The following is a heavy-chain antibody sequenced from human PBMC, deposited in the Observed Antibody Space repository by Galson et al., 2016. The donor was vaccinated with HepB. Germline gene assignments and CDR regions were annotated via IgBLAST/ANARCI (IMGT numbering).Heavy chain of an antibody. CDR3: ARGPAFDI. CDR1: AFSFSDYY. J-gene: IGHJ3*02. V-gene: IGHV3-11*06. CDR2: IRGNSSYI. Sequence: SLRLSCAASAFSFSDYYMSWIRQAPEKGLEWVSYIRGNSSYIDYADSLRGRFTISRDNVKNTLYLQMDSLRADDTGVYYCARGPAFDIWGQGTVVTISS.